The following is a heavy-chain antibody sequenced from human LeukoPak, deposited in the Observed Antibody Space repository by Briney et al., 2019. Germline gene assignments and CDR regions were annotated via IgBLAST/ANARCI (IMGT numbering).Heavy chain of an antibody. V-gene: IGHV4-59*08. Sequence: PSETLSLTCTVSGGSISRNYWSWIRQSPGKGLEWIGYIYYGGSTNYNPSLKSRVTISADSSKHQFSLKLSSVTAADTAVYYCARLGIVGATEPWFDPWGQGTLVTVSS. CDR1: GGSISRNY. CDR2: IYYGGST. J-gene: IGHJ5*02. CDR3: ARLGIVGATEPWFDP. D-gene: IGHD1-26*01.